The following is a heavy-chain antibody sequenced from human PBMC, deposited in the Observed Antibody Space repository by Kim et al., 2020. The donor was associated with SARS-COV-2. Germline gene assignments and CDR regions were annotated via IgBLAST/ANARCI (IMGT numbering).Heavy chain of an antibody. D-gene: IGHD6-19*01. Sequence: GGSLRLSCRASGFSFSTYWMSWVRQAPGKGLEWVANIGQDGSERHYVDPVKGRFTISRDNTENSLYLQMNSLRDEDTGVYYCARGQQWPPGVSDIWGQGTMVTVS. CDR2: IGQDGSER. V-gene: IGHV3-7*04. CDR3: ARGQQWPPGVSDI. CDR1: GFSFSTYW. J-gene: IGHJ3*02.